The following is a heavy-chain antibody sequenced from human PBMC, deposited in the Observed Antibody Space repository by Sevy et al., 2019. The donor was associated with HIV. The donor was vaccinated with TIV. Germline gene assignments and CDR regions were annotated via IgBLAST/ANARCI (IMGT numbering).Heavy chain of an antibody. CDR1: GFTFSTYA. Sequence: GGSLRLSCAASGFTFSTYAMTWVRQAPGKGLEWVSVISASAGSTYYSDSVKGRFTISRDNSKNTLYLQMNSLRAEDTAVSYCAKDRVSGTYYTGDFDYWGQGTLVTVSS. CDR3: AKDRVSGTYYTGDFDY. CDR2: ISASAGST. V-gene: IGHV3-23*01. D-gene: IGHD3-10*01. J-gene: IGHJ4*02.